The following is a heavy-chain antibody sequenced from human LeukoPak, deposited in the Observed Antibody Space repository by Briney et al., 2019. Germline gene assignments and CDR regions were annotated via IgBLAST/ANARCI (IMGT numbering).Heavy chain of an antibody. V-gene: IGHV1-2*02. CDR2: INPNSGGT. D-gene: IGHD2-2*01. J-gene: IGHJ4*02. CDR3: ARERGISCSSTSCYRPYFDY. CDR1: GYTFTSYD. Sequence: ASVKVSCKASGYTFTSYDINWVRQATGQGLEWMGWINPNSGGTNYAQKFQGRVTMTRDTSISTAYMELSRLRSDDTAVYYCARERGISCSSTSCYRPYFDYWGQGTLVTVSS.